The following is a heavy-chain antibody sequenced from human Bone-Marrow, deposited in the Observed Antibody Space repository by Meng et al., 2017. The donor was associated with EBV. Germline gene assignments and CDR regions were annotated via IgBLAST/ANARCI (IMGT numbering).Heavy chain of an antibody. CDR2: ISSSSSYI. D-gene: IGHD3-22*01. CDR1: GFTFSSYS. J-gene: IGHJ4*02. V-gene: IGHV3-21*01. Sequence: EVQLVESGGGLVKPGGSLRLSCAASGFTFSSYSMNWVRQAPGKGLEWVSSISSSSSYIYYADSVKGRFTISRDNAKNSLYLQMNSLRAEDTAVYYCARSPGGDYYDSSGYYPDYWGQGTMVTVYS. CDR3: ARSPGGDYYDSSGYYPDY.